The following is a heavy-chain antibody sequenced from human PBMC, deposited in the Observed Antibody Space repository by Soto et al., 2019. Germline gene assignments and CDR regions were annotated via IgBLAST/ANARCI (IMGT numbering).Heavy chain of an antibody. CDR2: IEPSGGSK. J-gene: IGHJ4*02. D-gene: IGHD4-17*01. Sequence: GASVKVSCKASGYTFTSYYMHWVRPAPGQGLEWMGVIEPSGGSKSYTQKFQGRITMTRDTSTSTVYMELSSLRPEDTVVYYCARTTMTFYYFDFWGQGTLVTVSS. CDR3: ARTTMTFYYFDF. CDR1: GYTFTSYY. V-gene: IGHV1-46*01.